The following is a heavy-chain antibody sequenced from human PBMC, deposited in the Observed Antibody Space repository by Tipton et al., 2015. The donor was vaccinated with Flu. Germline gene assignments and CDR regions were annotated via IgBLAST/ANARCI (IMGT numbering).Heavy chain of an antibody. CDR2: IYNNQYT. CDR1: GGFVSSYY. Sequence: TLSLTCTVSGGFVSSYYWNWIRQPPGKGLEWIGYIYNNQYTKYNPSLKSRVTVSVDPSMSQFSLRLTSVTAADTAVYYCARVDRGVNDYWGQGALVTVSS. CDR3: ARVDRGVNDY. D-gene: IGHD3-10*01. V-gene: IGHV4-59*02. J-gene: IGHJ4*02.